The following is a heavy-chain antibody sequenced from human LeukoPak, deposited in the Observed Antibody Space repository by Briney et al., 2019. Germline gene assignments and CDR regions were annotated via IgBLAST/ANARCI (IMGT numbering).Heavy chain of an antibody. Sequence: SETLSLTCIVSGGSISSYYWSWIRQPPGKGLEWIGYIYYSGSTNYNPSLKSRVTISVDTSKNQFSLKLSSVTAADTAVYYCARGPTQYCGGGCYLPSGWYFDLWGRGTLVTVSS. J-gene: IGHJ2*01. CDR2: IYYSGST. D-gene: IGHD2-21*02. CDR1: GGSISSYY. CDR3: ARGPTQYCGGGCYLPSGWYFDL. V-gene: IGHV4-59*01.